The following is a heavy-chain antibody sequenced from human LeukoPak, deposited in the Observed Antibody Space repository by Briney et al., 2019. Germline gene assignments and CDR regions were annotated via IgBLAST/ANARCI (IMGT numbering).Heavy chain of an antibody. V-gene: IGHV3-21*01. D-gene: IGHD1-26*01. J-gene: IGHJ4*02. CDR2: ISSSSRYI. Sequence: PGGTLRLSCVASGFTFSSYNMNWVRQAPGKGLEWVSSISSSSRYIYYTDSVKGRFTISRDNAKNSLYLQMNSLRAEDTAVYYCARDLSVGSKPDLGFDYWGQGPLVTVSS. CDR1: GFTFSSYN. CDR3: ARDLSVGSKPDLGFDY.